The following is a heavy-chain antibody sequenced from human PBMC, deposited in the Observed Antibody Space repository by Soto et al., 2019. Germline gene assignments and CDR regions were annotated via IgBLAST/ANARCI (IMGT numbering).Heavy chain of an antibody. D-gene: IGHD3-3*01. CDR1: GYSFTSYW. V-gene: IGHV5-10-1*01. Sequence: RGESLRISCKGSGYSFTSYWISWVRQMPGKGLEWMGRIDPSDSYTNYSPSFQGHVTISADKSISTAYLQWSSLKASDTAMYYCARHLYVDASGGLSFGFDYWGQGTLVTSPQ. J-gene: IGHJ4*02. CDR3: ARHLYVDASGGLSFGFDY. CDR2: IDPSDSYT.